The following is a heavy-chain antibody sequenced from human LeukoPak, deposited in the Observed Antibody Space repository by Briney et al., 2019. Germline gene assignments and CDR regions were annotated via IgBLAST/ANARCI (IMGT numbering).Heavy chain of an antibody. CDR1: GYTFTSYA. CDR3: ARGPPRIAANWFDP. CDR2: INAGNGNT. D-gene: IGHD6-25*01. V-gene: IGHV1-3*03. J-gene: IGHJ5*02. Sequence: ASVTVSCKASGYTFTSYAMHWVRQAPGQRLEWMGWINAGNGNTKYSQEFQGRVTITRDTSASTAYMELSSLRSEDMAVYYCARGPPRIAANWFDPWGQGTLVTVSS.